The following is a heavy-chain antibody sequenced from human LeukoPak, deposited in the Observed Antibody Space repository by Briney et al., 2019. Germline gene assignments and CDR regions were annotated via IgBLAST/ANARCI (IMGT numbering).Heavy chain of an antibody. CDR2: IYYSGST. CDR1: GGSISSSGYY. CDR3: ARLWIGLEIEDQN. Sequence: SETLSLACTVSGGSISSSGYYWGWIRQPPGKGLEWIGSIYYSGSTYYNPSLKSRVTISVDTSKNQFSLKLSSVTAADTAVYYCARLWIGLEIEDQNWGQGTLVTVSS. V-gene: IGHV4-39*01. D-gene: IGHD2-2*03. J-gene: IGHJ4*02.